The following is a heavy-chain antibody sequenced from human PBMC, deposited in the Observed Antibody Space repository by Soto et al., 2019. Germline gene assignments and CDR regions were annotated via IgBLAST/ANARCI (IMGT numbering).Heavy chain of an antibody. CDR3: ARDPGATAATDYFQH. CDR1: GFTFSTYS. V-gene: IGHV3-21*01. Sequence: EVLLVESGGGLVKPGGSLRLSCAASGFTFSTYSMNWVRQAPGKGLEWVSSITGSSSSMYYADSLKGRFTISRDNAKNSLYLQMNSLRAEDTAVYYCARDPGATAATDYFQHWGRGTLVTVSS. CDR2: ITGSSSSM. J-gene: IGHJ1*01. D-gene: IGHD4-17*01.